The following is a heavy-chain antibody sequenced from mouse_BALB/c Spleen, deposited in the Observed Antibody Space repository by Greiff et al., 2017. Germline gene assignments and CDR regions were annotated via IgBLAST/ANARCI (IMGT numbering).Heavy chain of an antibody. CDR3: ARGDSWFAY. V-gene: IGHV5-17*02. CDR2: ISSGSSTI. Sequence: EVKVVESGGGLVQPGGSRKLSCAASGFTFSSFGMHWVRQAPEKGLEWVAYISSGSSTIYYADTVKGRFTISRDNPKNTLFLQMTSLRSEDTAMYYCARGDSWFAYWGQGTLVTVSA. CDR1: GFTFSSFG. J-gene: IGHJ3*01.